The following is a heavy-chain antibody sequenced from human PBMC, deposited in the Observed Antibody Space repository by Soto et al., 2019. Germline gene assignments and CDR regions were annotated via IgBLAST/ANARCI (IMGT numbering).Heavy chain of an antibody. CDR2: ISAHNGNT. J-gene: IGHJ4*02. Sequence: QVHLVQSGAEVKKPGASVKVSCKGSGYAFTTYGITWVRQAPGQGLEWMRWISAHNGNTNYAQKLQGRVTVTRDTSTSTAYMELRSLRSDDTAVCYCARGRYGDYWGQGALVTVSS. CDR3: ARGRYGDY. D-gene: IGHD1-1*01. CDR1: GYAFTTYG. V-gene: IGHV1-18*01.